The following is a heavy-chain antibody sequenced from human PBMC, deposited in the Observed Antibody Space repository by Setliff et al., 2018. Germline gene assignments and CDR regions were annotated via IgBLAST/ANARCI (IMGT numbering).Heavy chain of an antibody. CDR3: ARSENCFSTHCSPYDY. CDR2: IRQDGSQK. Sequence: GSLRLSCAASGFSFNLFWMSWVRQAPGKGLEWVATIRQDGSQKFYVDSVKGRFTISRDNAKNSLYLQMNNLRAEDTAIYFCARSENCFSTHCSPYDYWGQGTLVTVSS. D-gene: IGHD2-2*01. V-gene: IGHV3-7*01. J-gene: IGHJ4*02. CDR1: GFSFNLFW.